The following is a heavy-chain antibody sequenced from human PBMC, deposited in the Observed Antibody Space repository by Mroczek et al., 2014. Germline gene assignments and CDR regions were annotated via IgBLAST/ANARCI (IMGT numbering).Heavy chain of an antibody. CDR2: ISAYNGNT. Sequence: QVQLVESGAEVKKPGASVKVSCKASGYTFTSYGISWVRQAPGQGLEWMGWISAYNGNTNYAQKLQGRVTMTTDTSTSTAYMELRSLRSDDTAVYYCYYYDSSGYNYSSNYWGQGTLVTVSS. J-gene: IGHJ4*02. V-gene: IGHV1-18*01. D-gene: IGHD3-22*01. CDR3: YYYDSSGYNYSSNY. CDR1: GYTFTSYG.